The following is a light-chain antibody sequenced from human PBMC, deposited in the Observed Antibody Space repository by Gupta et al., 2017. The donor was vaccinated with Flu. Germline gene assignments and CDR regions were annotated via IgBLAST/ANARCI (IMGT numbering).Light chain of an antibody. CDR2: GAS. CDR3: QQYGSSPQT. J-gene: IGKJ5*01. Sequence: GTLALSPGERATLSCRASQSVSSNYLAWYQQKPGQAPRLLIYGASNRATGIPDRFSGSGSGTDFTLTISRLKPKDFAVYYCQQYGSSPQTFGQGTRLEMK. CDR1: QSVSSNY. V-gene: IGKV3-20*01.